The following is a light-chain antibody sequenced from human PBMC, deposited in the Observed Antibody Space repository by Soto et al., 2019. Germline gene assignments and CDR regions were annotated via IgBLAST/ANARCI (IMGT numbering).Light chain of an antibody. V-gene: IGLV2-11*01. CDR3: CSYTNSAYV. J-gene: IGLJ1*01. Sequence: QSALTQPRSVSGSPGQSVTISCTGTSSDVGAYNYVSWYQQLPAKAPNLMIYDVSKRPSGVPDRFSGSKSGNTASLTISGLQAEDEGDYYCCSYTNSAYVFGTGTKLTVL. CDR1: SSDVGAYNY. CDR2: DVS.